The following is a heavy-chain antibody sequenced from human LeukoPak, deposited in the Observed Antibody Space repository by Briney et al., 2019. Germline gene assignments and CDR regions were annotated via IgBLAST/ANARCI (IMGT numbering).Heavy chain of an antibody. Sequence: GRSLRLSCAASGFTFDDYAMHWVRQAPGKGLEWVSGISWNSGSIGYADSVKGRFTISRDNAKNSLYLQMNSLRAEDAALYYCAKAGCSSTSCQVDVWGQGTTVTVSS. CDR1: GFTFDDYA. J-gene: IGHJ6*02. D-gene: IGHD2-2*01. CDR2: ISWNSGSI. V-gene: IGHV3-9*01. CDR3: AKAGCSSTSCQVDV.